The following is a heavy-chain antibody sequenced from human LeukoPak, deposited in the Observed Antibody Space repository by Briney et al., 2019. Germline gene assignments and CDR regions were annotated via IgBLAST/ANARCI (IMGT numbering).Heavy chain of an antibody. Sequence: KPSETLSLTCAVYSGSISGYYWSWIRQPPGKGLEWIGEINHSGSTNYSPSLKSRVTISVDTSKNQFSLKLSSVTAADTAVYYCARENVVVPAAIGLYYGMDVWGKGTTVTVSS. J-gene: IGHJ6*04. V-gene: IGHV4-34*01. CDR2: INHSGST. CDR1: SGSISGYY. D-gene: IGHD2-2*01. CDR3: ARENVVVPAAIGLYYGMDV.